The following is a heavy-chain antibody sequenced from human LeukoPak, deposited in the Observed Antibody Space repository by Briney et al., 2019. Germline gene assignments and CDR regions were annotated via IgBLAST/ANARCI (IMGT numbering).Heavy chain of an antibody. Sequence: ASVKVSCKASGYTFTNYYIHWVRQAPGQGLECMGIINPSGGSTSYAQKFQGRVTITADESTSTAYMELSSLRSEDTAVYYCARVLSVRRHAMRSSSWYEFDPWGQGTLVTVSS. CDR1: GYTFTNYY. D-gene: IGHD6-13*01. CDR3: ARVLSVRRHAMRSSSWYEFDP. V-gene: IGHV1-46*01. CDR2: INPSGGST. J-gene: IGHJ5*02.